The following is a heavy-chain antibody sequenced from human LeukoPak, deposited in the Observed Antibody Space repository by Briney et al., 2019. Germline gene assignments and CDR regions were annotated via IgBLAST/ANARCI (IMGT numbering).Heavy chain of an antibody. Sequence: SLSVSCKASRYTFTNSNISCVRQAPGQGLEWMGWISPYNGNTNYAKKFQGRVTLTIHTSTSTAYMELRSLRSDDPAVYYCATDHRQSSSSAYYCYMDVWGTGTLVTVSS. V-gene: IGHV1-18*01. J-gene: IGHJ6*03. CDR2: ISPYNGNT. D-gene: IGHD6-6*01. CDR1: RYTFTNSN. CDR3: ATDHRQSSSSAYYCYMDV.